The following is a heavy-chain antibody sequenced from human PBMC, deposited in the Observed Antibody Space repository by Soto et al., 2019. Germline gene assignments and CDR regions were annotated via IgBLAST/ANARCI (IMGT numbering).Heavy chain of an antibody. J-gene: IGHJ4*02. CDR2: IYYSGST. V-gene: IGHV4-31*03. Sequence: SETLSLTCTVSGGSISSGGYYWSWIRQHPGKGLEWIGYIYYSGSTYYNPSLKSRVTISVDTSKNQFSLKLSSVTAADTAVYYCARARARSYYFDYCGQGTLVTVTS. D-gene: IGHD6-6*01. CDR1: GGSISSGGYY. CDR3: ARARARSYYFDY.